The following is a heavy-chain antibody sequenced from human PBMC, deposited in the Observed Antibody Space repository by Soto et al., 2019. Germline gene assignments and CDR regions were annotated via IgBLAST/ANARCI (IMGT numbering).Heavy chain of an antibody. J-gene: IGHJ4*02. Sequence: QVQLVESGGGVVQPGRSLRLSCAASGFTFSSYGMHWVRQAPGKGLEWVAVISYDGSNKYYADSVKGRFTISRDNSKNTLYLQMNSLGAEDTGVYYCAKDIPRYYSCGYSAFDYWGQGTLVTVSS. CDR1: GFTFSSYG. CDR3: AKDIPRYYSCGYSAFDY. D-gene: IGHD3-22*01. CDR2: ISYDGSNK. V-gene: IGHV3-30*18.